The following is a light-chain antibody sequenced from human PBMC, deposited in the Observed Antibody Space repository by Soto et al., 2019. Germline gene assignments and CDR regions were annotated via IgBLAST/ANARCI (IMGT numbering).Light chain of an antibody. CDR2: GSS. Sequence: EIVMTQSSATLSVFPGERATLSCRASQSVSSNLAWYQQKPGQAPRLLIYGSSTRATGIPARFTGSGSGTEFVLTISSLQSEDFAVYYCQQYDNWPPLTFGGGTKVDI. V-gene: IGKV3-15*01. CDR1: QSVSSN. J-gene: IGKJ4*01. CDR3: QQYDNWPPLT.